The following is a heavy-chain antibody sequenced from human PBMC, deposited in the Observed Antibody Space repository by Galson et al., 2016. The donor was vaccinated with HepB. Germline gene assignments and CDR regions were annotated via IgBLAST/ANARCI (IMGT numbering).Heavy chain of an antibody. CDR1: GFTFSASA. CDR3: TTLGDYVDY. Sequence: SLRLSCAASGFTFSASAMHWVRQPSGQGLEWLGRIRAKRNNYATTYAASVRGRFTISRDDSKNTAFRQMNSLKTEDTAMYYCTTLGDYVDYWGQGILVTVSS. V-gene: IGHV3-73*01. J-gene: IGHJ4*02. CDR2: IRAKRNNYAT.